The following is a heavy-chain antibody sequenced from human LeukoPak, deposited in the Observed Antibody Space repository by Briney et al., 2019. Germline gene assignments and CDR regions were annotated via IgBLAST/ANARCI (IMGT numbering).Heavy chain of an antibody. CDR1: GFTFSSYA. J-gene: IGHJ4*02. CDR2: ISYDGSNK. D-gene: IGHD3-10*01. CDR3: ARTPYGSGSYYNI. Sequence: GGSLRLSCAASGFTFSSYAMHWVRQAPGKGLEWVAVISYDGSNKYYADSVKGRFTISRDNSKNTLYLQMNSLRAEDTAVYYCARTPYGSGSYYNIWGQGTLVTVSS. V-gene: IGHV3-30*04.